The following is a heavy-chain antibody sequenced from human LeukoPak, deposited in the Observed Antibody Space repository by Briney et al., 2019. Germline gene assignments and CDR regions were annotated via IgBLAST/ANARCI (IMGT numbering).Heavy chain of an antibody. D-gene: IGHD3-10*01. V-gene: IGHV1-8*01. CDR1: GYTFTAYD. CDR3: TKGSGSGSYRDY. CDR2: MNPNTGNT. J-gene: IGHJ4*02. Sequence: ASVKVSCKASGYTFTAYDINWVRQATGQGLEWMGWMNPNTGNTDYAQKLQGRVTMTRDTSISTAYMELGSLTSEDTAIYYCTKGSGSGSYRDYWGQGTLVTVSS.